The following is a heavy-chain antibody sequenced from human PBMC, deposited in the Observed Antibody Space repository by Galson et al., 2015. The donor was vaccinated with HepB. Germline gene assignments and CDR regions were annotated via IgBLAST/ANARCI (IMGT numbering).Heavy chain of an antibody. CDR1: GFTFSSYS. D-gene: IGHD3-16*02. CDR2: ISSSSSYI. CDR3: AKTITFGGVIVKVQTFFDY. J-gene: IGHJ4*02. Sequence: SLRLSCAASGFTFSSYSMNWVRQAPGKGLEWVSSISSSSSYIYYADSVKGRFTISRDNAKNSLYLQMNSLRAEDTAVYYCAKTITFGGVIVKVQTFFDYWGQGTLVTVSS. V-gene: IGHV3-21*01.